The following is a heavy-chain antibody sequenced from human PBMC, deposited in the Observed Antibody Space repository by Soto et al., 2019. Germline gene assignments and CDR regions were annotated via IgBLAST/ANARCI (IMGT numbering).Heavy chain of an antibody. V-gene: IGHV1-69*12. J-gene: IGHJ6*02. Sequence: QVQLVQSGAEVKKPGSSVKVSCKASGGTFSSYAISWVRQAPGQGLEWMGGIIPIFGTANYAQKFQGRVTITADESXSXXYMELGSLRSEDTAGYYCARADYGDYGYYYYGMDVWGQGTTVTVSS. CDR2: IIPIFGTA. CDR3: ARADYGDYGYYYYGMDV. CDR1: GGTFSSYA. D-gene: IGHD4-17*01.